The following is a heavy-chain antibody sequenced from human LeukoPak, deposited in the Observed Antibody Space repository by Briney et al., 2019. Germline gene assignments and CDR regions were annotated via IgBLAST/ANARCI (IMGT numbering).Heavy chain of an antibody. D-gene: IGHD5-18*01. V-gene: IGHV3-66*01. CDR3: ARGAWDTAMAPFDY. J-gene: IGHJ4*02. Sequence: GGSLTLSCAASGFTVSSNYMSWVRQAPGKGLEWVSVIYSGGSTYYADSVKGRFTISRDNSKNTLYLQMNSLRAEDTAVYYCARGAWDTAMAPFDYWGQGTLVTVSS. CDR1: GFTVSSNY. CDR2: IYSGGST.